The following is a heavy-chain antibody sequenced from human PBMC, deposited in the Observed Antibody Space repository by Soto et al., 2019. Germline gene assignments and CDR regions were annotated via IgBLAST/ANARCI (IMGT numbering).Heavy chain of an antibody. J-gene: IGHJ3*02. V-gene: IGHV1-24*01. Sequence: GASVKVSCKASGGTFSSYVISWVRQAPGKGLEWMGGFDPEDGETIYAQKFQGRVTMTEDTSTDTAYMELSSLRSEDTAVYYCATDRVRWGGAFDIWGQGTMVTVSS. CDR1: GGTFSSYV. D-gene: IGHD4-17*01. CDR2: FDPEDGET. CDR3: ATDRVRWGGAFDI.